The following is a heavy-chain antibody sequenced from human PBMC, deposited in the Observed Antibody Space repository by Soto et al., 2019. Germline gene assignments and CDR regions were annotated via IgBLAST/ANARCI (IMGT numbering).Heavy chain of an antibody. J-gene: IGHJ3*02. D-gene: IGHD6-13*01. V-gene: IGHV3-33*01. CDR2: IWYDGSNK. CDR1: GFTFSSYG. Sequence: GGSLRLSCAASGFTFSSYGMHWVRQAPGKGLEWVAVIWYDGSNKYYADSVKGRFTISRDNSKNTLYLQMNSLRAEDTAVYYCARGTRGYSSRWDPGDALDIWGQGTMVAVSS. CDR3: ARGTRGYSSRWDPGDALDI.